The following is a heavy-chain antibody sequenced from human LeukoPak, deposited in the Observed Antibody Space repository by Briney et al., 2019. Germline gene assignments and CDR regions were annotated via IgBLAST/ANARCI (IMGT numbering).Heavy chain of an antibody. V-gene: IGHV1-24*01. CDR1: GYTLTELS. D-gene: IGHD1-26*01. Sequence: ASVKVSCKVSGYTLTELSMHWVRQAPGKGLEWMGGFDPEDGETIYAQKFQGRVTMTEDTSTDTAYMELSSLRSEDTAVYYCATVSGSYYWFDPWGQGTPVTVSS. CDR3: ATVSGSYYWFDP. J-gene: IGHJ5*02. CDR2: FDPEDGET.